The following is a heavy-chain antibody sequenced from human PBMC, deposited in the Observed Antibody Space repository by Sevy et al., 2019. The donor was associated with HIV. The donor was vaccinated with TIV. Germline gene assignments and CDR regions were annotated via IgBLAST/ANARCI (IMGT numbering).Heavy chain of an antibody. Sequence: GGSLRLSCTASGFNFNTYGMHWVRQAPGKGLEWLAIISYDGNKYYADSVEGRFTISRDNSRNTLYLQMNSLRTEDTGVFQCASAGGLRLGELSSGPDYWGPGTLVTVSS. V-gene: IGHV3-30*03. CDR1: GFNFNTYG. D-gene: IGHD3-16*02. CDR2: ISYDGNK. CDR3: ASAGGLRLGELSSGPDY. J-gene: IGHJ4*02.